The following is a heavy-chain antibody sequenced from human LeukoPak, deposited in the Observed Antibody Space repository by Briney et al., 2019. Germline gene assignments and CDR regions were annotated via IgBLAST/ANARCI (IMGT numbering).Heavy chain of an antibody. Sequence: SETLSLTCTVSGDSVTTGDYAWSWIRQPPGKGLEWIGYIYHSGSTYYNPSLKSRVTISVDTSKNQFSLKLSSVTAADTAAYYCARVEAATTNPRFDYWGQGTLVTVSS. CDR2: IYHSGST. CDR1: GDSVTTGDYA. D-gene: IGHD5-24*01. J-gene: IGHJ4*02. V-gene: IGHV4-30-2*01. CDR3: ARVEAATTNPRFDY.